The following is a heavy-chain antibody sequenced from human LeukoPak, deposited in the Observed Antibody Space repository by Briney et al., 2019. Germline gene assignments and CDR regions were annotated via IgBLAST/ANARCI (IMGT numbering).Heavy chain of an antibody. Sequence: SETLSLTCVVSGGSLSGYYWGWIRRPPGRGLEWIGEISHSGSTNYTPSLKSRVTILVDTSKNQLSLRLNSVTAADTAVYYCAREYSSGWSGTGYWGQGTLVTVSS. CDR2: ISHSGST. D-gene: IGHD6-19*01. CDR1: GGSLSGYY. V-gene: IGHV4-34*01. CDR3: AREYSSGWSGTGY. J-gene: IGHJ4*02.